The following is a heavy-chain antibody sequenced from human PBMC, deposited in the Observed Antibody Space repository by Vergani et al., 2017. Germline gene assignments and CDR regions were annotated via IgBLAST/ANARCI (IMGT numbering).Heavy chain of an antibody. CDR2: ISWNSGRI. CDR3: AREQKYYYDSSGYYYEGGFDY. J-gene: IGHJ4*02. CDR1: GFTFDDYA. V-gene: IGHV3-9*01. Sequence: TASGFTFDDYAMHWVRQAPGKGLEWVSGISWNSGRIGYADSVKGRFTSSRDNAKNSLYLQMNSLRAEDTAVYYCAREQKYYYDSSGYYYEGGFDYWGQGTLVTVSS. D-gene: IGHD3-22*01.